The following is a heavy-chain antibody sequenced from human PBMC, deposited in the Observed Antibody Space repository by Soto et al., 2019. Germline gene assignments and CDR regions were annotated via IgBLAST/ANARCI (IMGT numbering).Heavy chain of an antibody. J-gene: IGHJ6*02. CDR2: ISGGGGTI. V-gene: IGHV3-23*01. CDR3: AKDRGNGDTPNIYSYYGIEV. D-gene: IGHD2-21*02. Sequence: EVQLLESGGALEQPGGSLTLSCAVSGFSFNAYGMSWVRQAPGKGLEWISFISGGGGTIYYADSVKGRFISSRDNSKSTLYLQMTSLSVDDTAVYYCAKDRGNGDTPNIYSYYGIEVWGQGTTVTVS. CDR1: GFSFNAYG.